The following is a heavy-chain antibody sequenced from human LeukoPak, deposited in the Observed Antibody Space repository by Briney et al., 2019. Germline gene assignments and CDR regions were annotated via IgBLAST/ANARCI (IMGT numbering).Heavy chain of an antibody. CDR1: GFTFSSYA. D-gene: IGHD3-3*01. Sequence: PGGSLRLSCAASGFTFSSYAMSWVRQAPGKGLEWVSAISGSGGSTYYADSVKGRFTISRDNSKNTLYLQMNSLRAEDTAVYYCAKAPSYDFWSGYLSTYFDYWGQGTLVTVSS. V-gene: IGHV3-23*01. CDR3: AKAPSYDFWSGYLSTYFDY. J-gene: IGHJ4*02. CDR2: ISGSGGST.